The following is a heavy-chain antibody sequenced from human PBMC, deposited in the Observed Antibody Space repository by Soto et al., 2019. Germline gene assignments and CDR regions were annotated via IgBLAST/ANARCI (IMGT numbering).Heavy chain of an antibody. CDR2: IYYSGST. J-gene: IGHJ2*01. CDR1: GGSISSGGYY. Sequence: QVQLQESGPGLVKPSQTLSLTCTVSGGSISSGGYYWSWIRQHPWKGLEWIGYIYYSGSTYYNPSLKSRVTISVDTSKNQFSLKLSSVTAADTAVYYCARDKSEQNETWYFDLWGRGTLVTVSS. V-gene: IGHV4-31*03. D-gene: IGHD1-1*01. CDR3: ARDKSEQNETWYFDL.